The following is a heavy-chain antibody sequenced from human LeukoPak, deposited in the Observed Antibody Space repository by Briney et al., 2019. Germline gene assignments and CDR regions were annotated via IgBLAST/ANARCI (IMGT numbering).Heavy chain of an antibody. V-gene: IGHV1-18*01. D-gene: IGHD3-22*01. Sequence: ASVRVSCKASGYTFTSYGISWVRQAPGQGLEWMGWISAYNGNTNYAQKLRGRVTMTTDTSTSTAYMELRSLRSDDTAVYYCARSSGPYYYDSSGYYRFDYWGQGTLVTVSS. J-gene: IGHJ4*02. CDR1: GYTFTSYG. CDR2: ISAYNGNT. CDR3: ARSSGPYYYDSSGYYRFDY.